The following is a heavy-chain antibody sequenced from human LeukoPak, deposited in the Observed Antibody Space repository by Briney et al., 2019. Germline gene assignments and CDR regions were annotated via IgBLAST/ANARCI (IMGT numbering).Heavy chain of an antibody. Sequence: ASVKVSCKASGYTFTGYYMHWVRQAPGQGLEWMGWINPNSGGTNYALKFQGRVTMTRDTSISTAYMELSRLRSDDTAVYYCASTQTLVGATTDWGQGTLVTVSS. CDR3: ASTQTLVGATTD. J-gene: IGHJ4*02. CDR1: GYTFTGYY. D-gene: IGHD1-26*01. CDR2: INPNSGGT. V-gene: IGHV1-2*02.